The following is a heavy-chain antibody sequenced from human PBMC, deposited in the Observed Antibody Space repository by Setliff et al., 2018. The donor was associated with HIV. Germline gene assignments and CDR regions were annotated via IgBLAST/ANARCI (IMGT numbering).Heavy chain of an antibody. D-gene: IGHD7-27*01. J-gene: IGHJ4*02. CDR1: GGSVSNYY. Sequence: SETLSLTCTVAGGSVSNYYLNWIRQSAGKGLEWIGHINTSGSTKYNASLKSRLTMSVDSSGNQFSLTSTSVTPADTAVYYCARDPNTGGYYLDFWGPGALVTVSS. CDR3: ARDPNTGGYYLDF. CDR2: INTSGST. V-gene: IGHV4-4*07.